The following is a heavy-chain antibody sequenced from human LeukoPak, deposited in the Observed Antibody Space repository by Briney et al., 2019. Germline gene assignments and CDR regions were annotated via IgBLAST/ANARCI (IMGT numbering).Heavy chain of an antibody. D-gene: IGHD6-13*01. V-gene: IGHV1-18*01. CDR1: GYTFTSYG. CDR3: ARGPVEQQLVADAFDI. J-gene: IGHJ3*02. Sequence: ASVKVSCKASGYTFTSYGISWVRQAPGQGLEWMGWISAYNGNTNYAQKLQGRVTMTTDTSTTTAYMELRSLTSDDTAVYYCARGPVEQQLVADAFDIWGQGTMVIVSS. CDR2: ISAYNGNT.